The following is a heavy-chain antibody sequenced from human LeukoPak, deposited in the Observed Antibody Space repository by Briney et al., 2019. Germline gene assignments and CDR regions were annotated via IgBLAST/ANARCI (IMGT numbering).Heavy chain of an antibody. CDR3: AREGVYSNGPFDY. V-gene: IGHV3-30-3*01. J-gene: IGHJ4*02. D-gene: IGHD5-18*01. Sequence: GGSLRPSCAASGFTFSSYAMHWVRQAPGKGLEWVAVISHDGNNKYNADSVKGRFTISRDNSKNTLYLQTNSLRAEDTAVYYCAREGVYSNGPFDYWGQGTRVTVSS. CDR1: GFTFSSYA. CDR2: ISHDGNNK.